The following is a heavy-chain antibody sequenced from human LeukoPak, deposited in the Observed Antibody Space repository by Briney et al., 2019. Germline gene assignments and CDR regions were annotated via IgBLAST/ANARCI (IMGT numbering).Heavy chain of an antibody. V-gene: IGHV1-18*01. Sequence: GASVKVSCKASGFTFTSYGITWVRQAPGQGLEWMGWISAYNGNTNYAQKLQGRVTMTTDTSTSTAYMELRSLRSDDTAVYYCARDHGYCSGGSCYNLRGDAFDIWGQGTMVTVSS. D-gene: IGHD2-15*01. CDR1: GFTFTSYG. J-gene: IGHJ3*02. CDR2: ISAYNGNT. CDR3: ARDHGYCSGGSCYNLRGDAFDI.